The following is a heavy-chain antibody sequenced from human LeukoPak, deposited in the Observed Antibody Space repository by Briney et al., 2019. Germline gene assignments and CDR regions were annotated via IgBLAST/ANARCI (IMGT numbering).Heavy chain of an antibody. CDR1: GYTFTSYG. V-gene: IGHV1-18*01. CDR2: ISAYNGNT. Sequence: ASVRVSCKASGYTFTSYGINWVRQAPGQGLEWMGWISAYNGNTKYAQKLQGRVTMTTDTSTSTAYMELRTLRSDDTAVYYCARVTIFGVVIVDYWGQGTLVTVSS. J-gene: IGHJ4*02. CDR3: ARVTIFGVVIVDY. D-gene: IGHD3-3*01.